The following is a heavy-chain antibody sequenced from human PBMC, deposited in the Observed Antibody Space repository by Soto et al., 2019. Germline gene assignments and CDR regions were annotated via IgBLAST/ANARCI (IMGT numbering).Heavy chain of an antibody. J-gene: IGHJ4*02. D-gene: IGHD6-13*01. CDR3: ARLIGTSWFVG. CDR1: VESVSSNIVT. V-gene: IGHV6-1*01. CDR2: TYYRSQWFN. Sequence: SQTLSLTFAMSVESVSSNIVTWDWIRQSPSRGLEWLGRTYYRSQWFNDYAVSVKSRMTINADTSKNQFSLQLNYVTPEDTAVYYCARLIGTSWFVGWGQGTPVTVSS.